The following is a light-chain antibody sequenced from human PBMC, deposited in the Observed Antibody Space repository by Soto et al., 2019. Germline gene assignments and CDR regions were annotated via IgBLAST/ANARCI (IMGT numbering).Light chain of an antibody. Sequence: QMTQSPSSLSASVGDRVIITCRADHSINNYLNWYQQKPGQVPKLLIYAASTLQSGVPSRFSGSGSGRVFTLTINSLHPEDFATYYCQQSYSTLGTFGRGTRVEI. CDR1: HSINNY. CDR2: AAS. J-gene: IGKJ1*01. V-gene: IGKV1-39*01. CDR3: QQSYSTLGT.